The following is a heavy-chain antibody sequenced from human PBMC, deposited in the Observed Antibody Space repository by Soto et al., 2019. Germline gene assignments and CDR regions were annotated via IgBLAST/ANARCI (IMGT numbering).Heavy chain of an antibody. CDR1: GGTFSSYA. CDR3: APHVPAAGYYCGMAV. CDR2: IIPIFGTA. Sequence: QVQLVQSGAEVKKPGSSVKVSCKASGGTFSSYAISWVRQAPGQGLEWMGGIIPIFGTANYAQKFQGRVTITADESTSTAYMERSSLRPEDTAVYYCAPHVPAAGYYCGMAVGGQGTTVTVSS. J-gene: IGHJ6*02. D-gene: IGHD2-2*01. V-gene: IGHV1-69*12.